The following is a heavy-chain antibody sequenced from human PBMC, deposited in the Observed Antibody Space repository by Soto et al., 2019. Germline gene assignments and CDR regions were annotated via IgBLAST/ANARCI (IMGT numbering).Heavy chain of an antibody. CDR3: ARGGTSSSRRGLFDY. V-gene: IGHV3-53*01. CDR1: GFTVSSNY. CDR2: TYSGGST. Sequence: EVQLVESGGGLIQPGGSLRVSCAASGFTVSSNYMSWVRQAPGKGLEWVSLTYSGGSTYYAASVKGRFTTSRDSSKNTLVLQMDSLRAEDTAVYYCARGGTSSSRRGLFDYWGQGTLVTVSS. J-gene: IGHJ4*02. D-gene: IGHD6-6*01.